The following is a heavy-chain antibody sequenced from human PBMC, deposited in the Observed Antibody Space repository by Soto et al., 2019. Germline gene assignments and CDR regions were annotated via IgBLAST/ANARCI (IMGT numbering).Heavy chain of an antibody. J-gene: IGHJ5*02. CDR2: ISYDGSNK. V-gene: IGHV3-30-3*01. CDR1: GFTLSSYA. D-gene: IGHD2-8*01. Sequence: PGGSLRLSCAASGFTLSSYAMHWVRQAPGKGLEWVAVISYDGSNKYYADSVKGRFTISRDNSKNTLYLQMNSLRAEDTAVYYCASSTIVLMVTNWFDPWGQGTLVTVSS. CDR3: ASSTIVLMVTNWFDP.